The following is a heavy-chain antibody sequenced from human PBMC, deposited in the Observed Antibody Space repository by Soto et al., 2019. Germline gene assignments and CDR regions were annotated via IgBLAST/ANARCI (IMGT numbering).Heavy chain of an antibody. D-gene: IGHD6-19*01. CDR2: ITSDTKTI. V-gene: IGHV3-48*02. J-gene: IGHJ4*02. CDR1: GFTFSVYS. CDR3: ARSVEGHFDY. Sequence: EVQLVESGGDLVQRGGSLRVSCVASGFTFSVYSMNWVRQAPGKGLEWFSYITSDTKTIKYADSLKGRFTISRDNAKNSVYLQMNSLRDEDTAVYYCARSVEGHFDYWGQGTVVTVSS.